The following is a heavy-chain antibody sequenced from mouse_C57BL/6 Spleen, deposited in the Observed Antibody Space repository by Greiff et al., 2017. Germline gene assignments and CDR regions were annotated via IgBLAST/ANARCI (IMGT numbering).Heavy chain of an antibody. J-gene: IGHJ1*03. V-gene: IGHV1-42*01. Sequence: VQLQQSGPELVKPGASVKISCKASGYSFTGYYMNWVKQSPEKSLEWIGEINPSTGGTTYNQKFKAKATLTVDKSSSTAYMQLKSLTSEDSAVYYSARSPLPRYFGVWGTGTTVTVSS. D-gene: IGHD5-5*01. CDR2: INPSTGGT. CDR3: ARSPLPRYFGV. CDR1: GYSFTGYY.